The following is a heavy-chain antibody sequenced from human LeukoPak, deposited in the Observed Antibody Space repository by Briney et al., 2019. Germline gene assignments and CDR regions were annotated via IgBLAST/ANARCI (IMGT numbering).Heavy chain of an antibody. J-gene: IGHJ5*02. Sequence: GGSLRLSCAASRFTFSSYWMHWVRQAPGKGLVWVSRINSDGSSTSYADSVKGRFTISRDNAKNTLYLQMNSLRAEDTAVYYCARDRSSSWYALSSNWFDPWGQGTLVTVSS. CDR2: INSDGSST. D-gene: IGHD6-13*01. V-gene: IGHV3-74*01. CDR1: RFTFSSYW. CDR3: ARDRSSSWYALSSNWFDP.